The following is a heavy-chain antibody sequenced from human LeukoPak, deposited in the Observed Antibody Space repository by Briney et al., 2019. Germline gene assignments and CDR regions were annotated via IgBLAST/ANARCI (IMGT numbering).Heavy chain of an antibody. CDR3: ARSGYCTNGVCPSDY. CDR2: IYSGGST. Sequence: SGGSLRLSCAASGFTVSSNYMSWVRQAPGKGLEWVSVIYSGGSTYYADSVKGRFTISRDNSKNTLYLQMNSLRAEDTAVYYCARSGYCTNGVCPSDYWGQGTLVTVSS. D-gene: IGHD2-8*01. V-gene: IGHV3-66*02. J-gene: IGHJ4*02. CDR1: GFTVSSNY.